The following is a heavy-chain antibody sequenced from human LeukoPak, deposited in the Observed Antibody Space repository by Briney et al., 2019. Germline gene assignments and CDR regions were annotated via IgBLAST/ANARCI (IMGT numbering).Heavy chain of an antibody. J-gene: IGHJ6*03. CDR1: GFTFSSYA. Sequence: GGSLRLSCAASGFTFSSYAMSWVRQAPGKGLEWVSAISGSGGSTYYADSVKGRFTISRDNSKNTLYLQMNILRAEDTAVYYCAKGWWSSSDHHMDVWGKGTTVTVSS. CDR2: ISGSGGST. CDR3: AKGWWSSSDHHMDV. V-gene: IGHV3-23*01. D-gene: IGHD6-6*01.